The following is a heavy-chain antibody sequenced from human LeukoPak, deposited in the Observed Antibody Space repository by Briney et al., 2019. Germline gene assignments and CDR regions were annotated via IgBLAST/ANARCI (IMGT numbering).Heavy chain of an antibody. V-gene: IGHV3-23*01. CDR3: ARGHPIAAGFDP. CDR2: ISGSGGST. D-gene: IGHD6-13*01. J-gene: IGHJ5*02. CDR1: GFTFSSYA. Sequence: GGSLRLSCAASGFTFSSYAMSWVRQAPGKGLEWVSAISGSGGSTYYADSVKGRFTISRDSSKNMLYLQMNSLRDEDTALYYCARGHPIAAGFDPWGQGTLVTVSS.